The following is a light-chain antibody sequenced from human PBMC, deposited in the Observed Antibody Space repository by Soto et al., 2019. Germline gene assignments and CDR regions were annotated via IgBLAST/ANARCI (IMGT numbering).Light chain of an antibody. CDR2: DDS. V-gene: IGLV3-21*02. J-gene: IGLJ3*02. Sequence: SYELTQPPSVSVAPGQTARITCGGNNIGSKSVHWYQQKPGQAPVLVVYDDSDRPSWIPERFSGSNSGNTATLTISRVEAGDEADYYGQVWDSSSDHSVFGGGNNVTVL. CDR1: NIGSKS. CDR3: QVWDSSSDHSV.